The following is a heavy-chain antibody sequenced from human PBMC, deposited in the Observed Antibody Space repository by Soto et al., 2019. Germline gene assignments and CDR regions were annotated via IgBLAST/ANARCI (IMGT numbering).Heavy chain of an antibody. Sequence: PGGSLRLSCAASGFTSSSYGMHWVRQAPGKGLEWVAVIWYDGSNKYYADSVKGRFTISRDNSKNTLYLQMNSLRAEDTAVYYCARSHSNYDILTGLRAYYYYYMDVWGKGTTVTVSS. CDR1: GFTSSSYG. D-gene: IGHD3-9*01. J-gene: IGHJ6*03. CDR2: IWYDGSNK. CDR3: ARSHSNYDILTGLRAYYYYYMDV. V-gene: IGHV3-33*01.